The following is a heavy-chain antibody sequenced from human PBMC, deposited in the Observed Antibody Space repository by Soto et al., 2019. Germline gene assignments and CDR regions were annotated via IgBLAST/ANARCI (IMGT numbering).Heavy chain of an antibody. CDR2: ISGSGGST. CDR1: GFTFSSYA. J-gene: IGHJ6*02. D-gene: IGHD2-2*01. CDR3: AKGVDQYCSSTSCSAYYYYYGMDV. Sequence: PGGSLRLSCAASGFTFSSYAMSWVRQAPGKGLEWVSAISGSGGSTYYADSVKGRFTISRDNSKNTLYLQMNSLRAEDTAVYYCAKGVDQYCSSTSCSAYYYYYGMDVWGQGTTVTVSS. V-gene: IGHV3-23*01.